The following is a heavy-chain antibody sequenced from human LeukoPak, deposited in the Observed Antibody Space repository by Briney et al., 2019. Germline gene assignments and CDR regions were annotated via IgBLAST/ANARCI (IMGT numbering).Heavy chain of an antibody. D-gene: IGHD2-15*01. Sequence: GRSLRLSCAASGFTFSSYGMHWVRQAPGKGLEWVAVISYDGSNKYYADSVKVRFTISRDNSKNTLYLQMNSLRAEDTAAYYCAKDVRRYCSGGSCYSVDYWGQGTLVTVSS. V-gene: IGHV3-30*18. CDR3: AKDVRRYCSGGSCYSVDY. J-gene: IGHJ4*02. CDR2: ISYDGSNK. CDR1: GFTFSSYG.